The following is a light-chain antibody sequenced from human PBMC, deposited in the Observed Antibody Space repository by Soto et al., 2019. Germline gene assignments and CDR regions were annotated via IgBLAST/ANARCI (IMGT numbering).Light chain of an antibody. J-gene: IGKJ2*01. Sequence: VVMTQSPLSLPVTLGQPASISCKSSQSFVYRDGNTYLNWFQQRPGQSPRRLIYEVSHRDSGVPDRFSGSGSGTDFTLKISRVEAEDVGVYYGVQGTHWPPFTFGQGTKLEIK. CDR1: QSFVYRDGNTY. V-gene: IGKV2-30*01. CDR2: EVS. CDR3: VQGTHWPPFT.